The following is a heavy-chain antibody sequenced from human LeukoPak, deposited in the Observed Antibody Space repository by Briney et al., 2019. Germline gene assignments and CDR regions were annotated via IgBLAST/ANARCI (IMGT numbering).Heavy chain of an antibody. D-gene: IGHD4-11*01. CDR2: ISGSGGST. Sequence: GGSLRLSCAASGFTFSSYAMSWVRQAPGKGLEWVSAISGSGGSTYYADSVKGRFTISRDSSKNTLYLQMNSLRAEDTAVYYCAKAFYSNPSGYYYYYMDVWGKGTTVTVSS. J-gene: IGHJ6*03. CDR3: AKAFYSNPSGYYYYYMDV. CDR1: GFTFSSYA. V-gene: IGHV3-23*01.